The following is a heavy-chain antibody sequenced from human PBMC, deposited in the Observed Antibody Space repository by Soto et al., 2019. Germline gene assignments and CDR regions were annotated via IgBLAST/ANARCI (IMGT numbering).Heavy chain of an antibody. D-gene: IGHD6-6*01. CDR1: GFTFSRYS. Sequence: PEGSLRLSCAASGFTFSRYSMNWVRQAPGKGLEWVSSIDSYSNFIYYADSVKGRFIISRDNAGNSLFLQMSSLRAEDTAVYYCAKAAARYSSSSNYYYYGMDVWGQGTTVTVSS. CDR3: AKAAARYSSSSNYYYYGMDV. CDR2: IDSYSNFI. J-gene: IGHJ6*02. V-gene: IGHV3-21*01.